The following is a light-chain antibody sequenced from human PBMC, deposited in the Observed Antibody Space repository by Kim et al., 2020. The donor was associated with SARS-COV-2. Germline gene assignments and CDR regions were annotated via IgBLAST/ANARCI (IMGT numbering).Light chain of an antibody. CDR3: QQYNIYPFT. CDR2: SAS. V-gene: IGKV1-16*01. Sequence: DIQMTQSPSSLSASLGDRVTITCRASQDISNYLAWIQQKPGKAPTSLIYSASTLQSGVSSRFSGSGSGTDFTLTISSLQPEDFATYYCQQYNIYPFTFGQGTRLEI. J-gene: IGKJ5*01. CDR1: QDISNY.